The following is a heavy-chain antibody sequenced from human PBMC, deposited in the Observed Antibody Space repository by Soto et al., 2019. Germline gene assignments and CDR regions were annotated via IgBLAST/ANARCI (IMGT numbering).Heavy chain of an antibody. V-gene: IGHV4-34*01. CDR3: ARATVTTPGFDYYYYYYMDV. CDR1: GGSFSGYY. CDR2: INHSGST. D-gene: IGHD4-17*01. Sequence: SETLSLTCAVYGGSFSGYYWSWNRQPPGKGLEWIGEINHSGSTNYNPSLKSRVTISVDTSKNQFSLKLSSVTAADTAVYYCARATVTTPGFDYYYYYYMDVWGKGTTVTVSS. J-gene: IGHJ6*03.